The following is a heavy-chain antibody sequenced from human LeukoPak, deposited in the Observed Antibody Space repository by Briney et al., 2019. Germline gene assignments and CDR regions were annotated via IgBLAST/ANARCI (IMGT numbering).Heavy chain of an antibody. V-gene: IGHV1-2*02. CDR2: INPNSGGT. Sequence: ASVKVSCKASGHTFTGYYMHWVRQAPGQGLEWMGWINPNSGGTNYAQKFQGRVTMTRDTSISTAYMELSRPRSDDTAVYYCARSGRIAARPAWFDPWGQGTLVTVSS. D-gene: IGHD6-6*01. CDR3: ARSGRIAARPAWFDP. J-gene: IGHJ5*02. CDR1: GHTFTGYY.